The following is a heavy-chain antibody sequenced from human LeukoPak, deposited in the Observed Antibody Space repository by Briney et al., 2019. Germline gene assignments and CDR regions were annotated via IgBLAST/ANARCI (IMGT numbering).Heavy chain of an antibody. Sequence: SETLSLTCTVSGGSISSYYWSWIRQPPGKGLEWIGYIYHSGSTYYNPSLKSRVTISVDRSKNQFSLKLSSVTAADTAVYYCARAGQTYGGFDYWGQGTLVTVSS. CDR2: IYHSGST. J-gene: IGHJ4*02. V-gene: IGHV4-59*12. CDR3: ARAGQTYGGFDY. CDR1: GGSISSYY. D-gene: IGHD2-8*01.